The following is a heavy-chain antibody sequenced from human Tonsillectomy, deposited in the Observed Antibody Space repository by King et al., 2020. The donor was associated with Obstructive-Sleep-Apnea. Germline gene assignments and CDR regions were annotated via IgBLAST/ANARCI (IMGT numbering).Heavy chain of an antibody. CDR3: ARDLVMDV. D-gene: IGHD2-8*02. Sequence: VQLVEAGGGLFQPGGSLRLSCAASGFTVSSKYMSWVRPAPGKGLEWVSVIYSVVSTYYADSVKGRFTISRDNSKNTVYLQMKSLRAEDTAVYFCARDLVMDVWGQGTTVTVSS. CDR2: IYSVVST. J-gene: IGHJ6*02. V-gene: IGHV3-66*01. CDR1: GFTVSSKY.